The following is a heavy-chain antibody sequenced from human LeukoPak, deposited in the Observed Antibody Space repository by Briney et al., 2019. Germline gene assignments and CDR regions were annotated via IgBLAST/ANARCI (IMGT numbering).Heavy chain of an antibody. CDR2: LYSDGSA. CDR1: GFIVSSNY. V-gene: IGHV3-53*01. D-gene: IGHD2-15*01. CDR3: ARVVVVTTGKGNEDYFDY. Sequence: PGGSLRLSCAASGFIVSSNYMSWVRQAPGRGLEWVAVLYSDGSAYYADSVKGRFTISRDNSKNTLYLQMNSLRAEDTAVYYCARVVVVTTGKGNEDYFDYWGHGTLVTVSS. J-gene: IGHJ4*01.